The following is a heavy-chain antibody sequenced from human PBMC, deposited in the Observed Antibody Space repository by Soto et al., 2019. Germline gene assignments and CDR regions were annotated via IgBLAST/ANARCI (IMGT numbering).Heavy chain of an antibody. V-gene: IGHV3-30-3*01. CDR1: GFIFSSYA. CDR3: ARVPYGMDV. Sequence: QVQLVESGGGVVQPGRSLRLSCAASGFIFSSYAMHWVRQAPGKGLEWVAVISDDGTNKYYADSVKGRFTISRDNSKNTMYLQMNSLRVEETAVYYCARVPYGMDVWGQGTAVTVSS. CDR2: ISDDGTNK. J-gene: IGHJ6*02.